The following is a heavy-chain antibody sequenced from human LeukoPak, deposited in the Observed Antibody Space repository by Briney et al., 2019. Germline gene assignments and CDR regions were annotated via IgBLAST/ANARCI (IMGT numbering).Heavy chain of an antibody. J-gene: IGHJ4*02. V-gene: IGHV4-31*03. CDR2: IYYSGST. CDR1: GGSISSGGYY. D-gene: IGHD5-12*01. CDR3: ARDGGIVATDYFDY. Sequence: TSETLSLTCTVSGGSISSGGYYWSWIRQHPGKGLEWIGYIYYSGSTYYNPSLKSRVTISVDTSKNQFSLKLSSVTAADTAVHYCARDGGIVATDYFDYWGQGTLVTVSS.